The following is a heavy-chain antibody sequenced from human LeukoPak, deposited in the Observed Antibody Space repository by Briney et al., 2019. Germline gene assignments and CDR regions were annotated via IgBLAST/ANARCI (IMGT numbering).Heavy chain of an antibody. Sequence: GGSLRLSCAASGFTVSSNYMSWVRQAPGKGLEWVSVIYSGGSTYYADSVKGRFTISRDNSKNTLYLQMNSLRAEDTAVYYCAKLYSSSQTSGGYYYYYYMNVWGKGTTVTISS. V-gene: IGHV3-53*05. J-gene: IGHJ6*03. CDR3: AKLYSSSQTSGGYYYYYYMNV. CDR1: GFTVSSNY. CDR2: IYSGGST. D-gene: IGHD6-13*01.